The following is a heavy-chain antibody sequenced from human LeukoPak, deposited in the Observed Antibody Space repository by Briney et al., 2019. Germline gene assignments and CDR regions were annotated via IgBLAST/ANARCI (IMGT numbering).Heavy chain of an antibody. CDR1: GFTFSSYA. D-gene: IGHD6-19*01. Sequence: GGSLRLPCAASGFTFSSYAMHWVRQAPGKGLEWVAVISYDGSKKYNADSVKGRFTISRDKSKNTLYLQMNSLRAEDTAVYYCARDSPNSSGSFDYWGQGTLVTVSS. V-gene: IGHV3-30-3*01. J-gene: IGHJ4*02. CDR2: ISYDGSKK. CDR3: ARDSPNSSGSFDY.